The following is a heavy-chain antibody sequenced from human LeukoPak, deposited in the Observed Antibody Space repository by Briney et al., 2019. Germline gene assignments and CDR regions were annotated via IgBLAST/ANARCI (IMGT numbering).Heavy chain of an antibody. CDR2: FDPEDGET. CDR1: GYTLTVLS. V-gene: IGHV1-24*01. D-gene: IGHD6-19*01. Sequence: ASVKVSCKVSGYTLTVLSMHWVRQAPGKGLEWMGGFDPEDGETIYAQKFLGRVTMTEDTSTDTAYMELSSLRSEDTAVYYCATGIAVAGGPPFDYWGQGTLVTVSS. CDR3: ATGIAVAGGPPFDY. J-gene: IGHJ4*02.